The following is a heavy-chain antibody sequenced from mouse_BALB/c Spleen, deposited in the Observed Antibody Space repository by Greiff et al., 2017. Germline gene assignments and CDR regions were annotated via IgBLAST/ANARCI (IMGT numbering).Heavy chain of an antibody. CDR2: INPSTGYT. J-gene: IGHJ2*01. CDR3: ARYSSGYVGFDY. V-gene: IGHV1-7*01. CDR1: GYTFTSYW. D-gene: IGHD3-1*01. Sequence: VQLQQSGAELAKPGASVKMSCKASGYTFTSYWMHWVKQRPGQGLEWIGYINPSTGYTEYNQKFKDKATLTADKSSSTAYMQLSSLTSEDSAVYYCARYSSGYVGFDYWGQGTALTVSS.